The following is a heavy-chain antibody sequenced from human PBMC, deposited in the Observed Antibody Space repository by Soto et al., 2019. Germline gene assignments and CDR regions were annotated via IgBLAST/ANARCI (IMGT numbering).Heavy chain of an antibody. J-gene: IGHJ4*02. CDR3: AFAQYYYDSSGSLPPGYAY. Sequence: ASVKVSCKASGYTFTGYYMHWVRQAPGQGLEWMGWINPNSGGTNYAQKFQGWVTMTRDTSISTAYMELRGLRSDDTAVYYCAFAQYYYDSSGSLPPGYAYWGQGTLVTVSS. D-gene: IGHD3-22*01. CDR2: INPNSGGT. V-gene: IGHV1-2*04. CDR1: GYTFTGYY.